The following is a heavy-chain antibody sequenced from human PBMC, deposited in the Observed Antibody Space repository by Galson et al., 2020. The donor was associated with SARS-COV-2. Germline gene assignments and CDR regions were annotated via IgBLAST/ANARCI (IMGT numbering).Heavy chain of an antibody. J-gene: IGHJ4*02. D-gene: IGHD1-26*01. CDR2: FYHSGGT. CDR3: ARDSGIGGTSGFDY. CDR1: GYSINSGYY. V-gene: IGHV4-38-2*02. Sequence: SETLSLTCSVSGYSINSGYYWGWIRQPPGKGLEWIGSFYHSGGTYYNPSLKSRVSTSVDTSKNQFSLRLNSVTAADTAVYYCARDSGIGGTSGFDYWGQGTLVTVSS.